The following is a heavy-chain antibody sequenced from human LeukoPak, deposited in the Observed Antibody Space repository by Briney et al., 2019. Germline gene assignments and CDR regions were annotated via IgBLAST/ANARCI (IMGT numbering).Heavy chain of an antibody. CDR1: GFPFIEYS. D-gene: IGHD1-1*01. V-gene: IGHV3-48*01. CDR3: ARDHNYAFDN. Sequence: GSLRLSCTASGFPFIEYSMNWVRQVSGKGLEWIAYIGIDSGNTKYADSVRGRFTISADKAKNSLYLQMNSLRVEDTAVYYCARDHNYAFDNWGQGTLVSVAS. CDR2: IGIDSGNT. J-gene: IGHJ4*02.